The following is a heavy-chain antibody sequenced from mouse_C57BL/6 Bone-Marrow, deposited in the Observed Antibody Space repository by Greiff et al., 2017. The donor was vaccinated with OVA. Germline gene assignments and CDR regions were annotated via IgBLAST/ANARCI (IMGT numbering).Heavy chain of an antibody. J-gene: IGHJ2*01. D-gene: IGHD2-5*01. Sequence: EVQRVESGPGLVKPSQSLSLTCSVTGYSFTSGYYWNWIRKFPGNKLEWVGFISYDGSNNYNQTLKNRIPVNHDTSKKQLILKLNAVTNEDTATCYSARGGEYSKDDWGQGTTLTVSS. CDR1: GYSFTSGYY. CDR2: ISYDGSN. V-gene: IGHV3-6*01. CDR3: ARGGEYSKDD.